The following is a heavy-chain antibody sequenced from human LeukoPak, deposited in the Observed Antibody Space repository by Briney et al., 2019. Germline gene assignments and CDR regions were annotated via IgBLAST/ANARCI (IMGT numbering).Heavy chain of an antibody. D-gene: IGHD4-17*01. CDR1: GAFITNSHW. V-gene: IGHV4-4*02. CDR3: ARGLRRVTTTPFDY. J-gene: IGHJ4*02. Sequence: RSSETLSLTCAVSGAFITNSHWWSWARQPPGKGLEWIGEIYHSGTTNYNPSLKSRVTMSVDKSKNQFSLKLTSVTAADTAVYYCARGLRRVTTTPFDYWGQGTLVTVSS. CDR2: IYHSGTT.